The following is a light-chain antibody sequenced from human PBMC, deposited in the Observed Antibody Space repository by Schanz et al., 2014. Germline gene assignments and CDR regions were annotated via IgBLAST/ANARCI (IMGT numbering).Light chain of an antibody. CDR3: QQYSDYQVS. CDR1: QGISSY. Sequence: AIRMTQSPSSLSASTGDRVTLTCRASQGISSYLAWYQQKPGKAPKLLIYAASTLQSGVPSRFSGSGSGTEFTLTISSLQPDDVAVYYCQQYSDYQVSFGQGTRLEIK. V-gene: IGKV1-8*01. J-gene: IGKJ5*01. CDR2: AAS.